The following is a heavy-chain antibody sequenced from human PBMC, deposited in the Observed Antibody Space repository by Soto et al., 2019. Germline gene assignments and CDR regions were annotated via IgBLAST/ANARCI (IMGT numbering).Heavy chain of an antibody. V-gene: IGHV3-48*01. D-gene: IGHD2-15*01. CDR1: GFTFSSYA. Sequence: PGGSLRLSCAASGFTFSSYAMCWVRQAPGKGLEWVSDISSSSSTIYYADSVKGRFTISRDNAKNSLYLQMSSLRAEDTAVYYYARDGRSYCSGGSCYLMGYYYYMDVWGKGTTVTVSS. J-gene: IGHJ6*03. CDR2: ISSSSSTI. CDR3: ARDGRSYCSGGSCYLMGYYYYMDV.